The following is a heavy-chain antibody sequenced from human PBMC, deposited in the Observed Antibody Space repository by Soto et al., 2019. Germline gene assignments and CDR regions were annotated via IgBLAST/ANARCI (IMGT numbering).Heavy chain of an antibody. Sequence: ETLSLTCTVAGGSISGFYWSGVRQPAGKGLEWIGRIYSSGATKYNPSLRNRVTMSVDTSTDQYSLNLASMTAADTAVYFCARGPFCGNDCYFDVWGQGTQVTVSS. CDR3: ARGPFCGNDCYFDV. D-gene: IGHD2-21*02. CDR2: IYSSGAT. CDR1: GGSISGFY. V-gene: IGHV4-4*07. J-gene: IGHJ4*02.